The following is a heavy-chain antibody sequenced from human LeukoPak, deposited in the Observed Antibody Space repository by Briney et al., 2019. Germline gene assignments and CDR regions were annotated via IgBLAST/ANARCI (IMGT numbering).Heavy chain of an antibody. CDR3: ARHDFWNGYY. CDR1: GASINHYY. Sequence: PSETLSLTCTVSGASINHYYWNSIRQPPGKGLEWIGYIFYSGSTNYNPSLKSRVTISVDRSNQQFSLRLASVTAADTAVYYCARHDFWNGYYWGQGILVTVSS. J-gene: IGHJ4*02. D-gene: IGHD3/OR15-3a*01. CDR2: IFYSGST. V-gene: IGHV4-59*08.